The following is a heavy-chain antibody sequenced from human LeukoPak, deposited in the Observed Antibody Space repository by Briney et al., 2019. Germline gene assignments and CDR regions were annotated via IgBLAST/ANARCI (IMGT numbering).Heavy chain of an antibody. V-gene: IGHV4-39*01. D-gene: IGHD5-18*01. J-gene: IGHJ3*02. CDR2: IYYSGST. CDR1: GGSISSSSYY. Sequence: SETLSLTCTVSGGSISSSSYYWGWIRQPPGKGLEWIGSIYYSGSTYYNPSLKSRVTISVDTSKNQFSLKLSSVTAADTAVYYCASGYSYGGGRNAFDIWDQGTMVTVSS. CDR3: ASGYSYGGGRNAFDI.